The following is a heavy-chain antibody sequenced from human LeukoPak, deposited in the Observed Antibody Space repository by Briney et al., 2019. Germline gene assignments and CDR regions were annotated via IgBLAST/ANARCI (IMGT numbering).Heavy chain of an antibody. Sequence: LGESLKISCKGSGYSFTSYWIGWVRQMPGKGLEWMGIIYPGDSNTRYSPSFQGQVTISADKSINTAYLQWSSLKASDTAMYYCARRRDLYSGSYYPFDYWGQGTLVTVSS. CDR3: ARRRDLYSGSYYPFDY. CDR1: GYSFTSYW. V-gene: IGHV5-51*01. J-gene: IGHJ4*02. D-gene: IGHD1-26*01. CDR2: IYPGDSNT.